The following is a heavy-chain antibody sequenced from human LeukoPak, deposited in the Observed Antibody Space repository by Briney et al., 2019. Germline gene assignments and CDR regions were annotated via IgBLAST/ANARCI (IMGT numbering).Heavy chain of an antibody. CDR3: AREGGSGWYSGWFDP. D-gene: IGHD6-19*01. V-gene: IGHV3-7*01. Sequence: GWSLRLSRAASGFTFSDYWMSWVRQAPGKGLEWVANINLHGTEKRYGDSVKGRFTISRDNAKNSLYLQMNTLRPEDTAVYYCAREGGSGWYSGWFDPWGQGTLVTVSS. CDR2: INLHGTEK. CDR1: GFTFSDYW. J-gene: IGHJ5*02.